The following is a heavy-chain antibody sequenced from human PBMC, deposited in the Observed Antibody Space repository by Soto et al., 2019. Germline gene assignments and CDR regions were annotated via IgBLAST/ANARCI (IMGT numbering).Heavy chain of an antibody. V-gene: IGHV1-18*04. CDR2: ISAYNGNT. J-gene: IGHJ6*02. Sequence: QVQLVQSGAEVKKPGASVKVSCKASGYTFTSYGISWVRQAPGQGLEWMGWISAYNGNTNYAQKLQGRVTMTPDTTTSTAYMELRSLRSDDTAVYYCAREVLPHNIYCYYGMDVWGQGTTVTVSS. CDR3: AREVLPHNIYCYYGMDV. D-gene: IGHD1-1*01. CDR1: GYTFTSYG.